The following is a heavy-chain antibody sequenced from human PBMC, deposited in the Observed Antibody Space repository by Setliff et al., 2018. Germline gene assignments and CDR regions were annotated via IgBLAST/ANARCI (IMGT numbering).Heavy chain of an antibody. V-gene: IGHV4-59*06. J-gene: IGHJ6*03. CDR3: ARVPTNPDFYYYYMDV. CDR2: IYYSGGT. CDR1: GGSISGYY. Sequence: NPSETLSLTCTVSGGSISGYYWSWIRQPPGKGLEWIGYIYYSGGTYYTPSLKSRVTISVDTSKNRFSLKLSSVTAADTAVYYCARVPTNPDFYYYYMDVWGKGTTVTVSS.